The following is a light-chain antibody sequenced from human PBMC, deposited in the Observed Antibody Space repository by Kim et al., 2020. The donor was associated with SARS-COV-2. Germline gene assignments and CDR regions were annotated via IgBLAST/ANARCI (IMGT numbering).Light chain of an antibody. J-gene: IGKJ4*01. CDR2: GAS. CDR1: QSVSSSY. Sequence: LSPGERATLSCRASQSVSSSYLAWCQQKPGQAPRLLIYGASSRATGIPDRFSGSGSGTDFTLTISRLEPEDFAVYYCQQYGSSPLTFGGGTKLEI. CDR3: QQYGSSPLT. V-gene: IGKV3-20*01.